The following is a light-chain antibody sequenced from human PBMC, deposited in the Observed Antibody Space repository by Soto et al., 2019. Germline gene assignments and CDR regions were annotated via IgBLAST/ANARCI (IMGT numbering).Light chain of an antibody. V-gene: IGKV3-15*01. J-gene: IGKJ5*01. CDR2: GAS. Sequence: DIVMTQYPATLSVSPGDSATLSCRASQSVSSNLAWYQHKPGQAPRLLISGASTRATGIPARFSGSGSGTEFTLTISSLQSEDFAVYYCQQYNNWPITFGQGTRLEIK. CDR1: QSVSSN. CDR3: QQYNNWPIT.